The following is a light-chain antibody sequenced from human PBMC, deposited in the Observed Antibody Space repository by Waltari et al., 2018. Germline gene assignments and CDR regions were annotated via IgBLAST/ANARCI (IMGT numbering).Light chain of an antibody. CDR2: DTN. J-gene: IGLJ3*02. CDR1: IGAVTSGHY. Sequence: QAVVTQEPSLTVSPGGTVTLTCGSSIGAVTSGHYPYWFKQKPGQAPRTLVYDTNNKHSWTPARFSGSLLGGKPALTLSGAQPEDEAEYYCMVSYSVTWVFGGGTKLTVL. V-gene: IGLV7-46*01. CDR3: MVSYSVTWV.